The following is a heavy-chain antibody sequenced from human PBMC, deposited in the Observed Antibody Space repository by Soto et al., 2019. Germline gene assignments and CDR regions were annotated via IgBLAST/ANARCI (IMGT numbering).Heavy chain of an antibody. V-gene: IGHV3-23*01. J-gene: IGHJ4*02. D-gene: IGHD5-12*01. CDR1: GFTFSSYA. CDR3: AKRPHVDIVATELCFDY. CDR2: ISGSGGST. Sequence: HPGGSLRLSCAASGFTFSSYAMSWVRRAPGKGLEWVSAISGSGGSTYYADSVKGRFTISRDNSKNTLYLQMNSLRAEDTAVYYCAKRPHVDIVATELCFDYWGQGTLVTVSS.